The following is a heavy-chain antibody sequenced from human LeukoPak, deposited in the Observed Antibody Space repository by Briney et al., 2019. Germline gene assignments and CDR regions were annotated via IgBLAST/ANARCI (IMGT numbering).Heavy chain of an antibody. D-gene: IGHD6-19*01. J-gene: IGHJ4*02. V-gene: IGHV3-30-3*02. CDR1: GFTFSSYA. CDR2: ISYDGSNK. CDR3: AKSAPPGIAVAGADY. Sequence: GGSLRLSCAASGFTFSSYAMHWVRQAPGKGLEWVAVISYDGSNKYYADSVKGRFTISRDNSKNTLYLQMNSLRAEDTAVYYCAKSAPPGIAVAGADYWGQGTLVTVSS.